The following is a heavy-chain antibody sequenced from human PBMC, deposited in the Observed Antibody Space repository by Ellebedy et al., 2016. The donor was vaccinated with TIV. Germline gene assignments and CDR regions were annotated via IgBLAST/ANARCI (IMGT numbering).Heavy chain of an antibody. D-gene: IGHD2-15*01. CDR3: ARGGIVVVGAATRPSDY. Sequence: AASVKVSCKASGYTFTSYGISWVRQAPGQGLEWMGWISAYNGNTNYAQKLQGRVTMTTDTSTSTAYMELRSLRSDDTAVYYCARGGIVVVGAATRPSDYWGQGTLVTVSS. CDR1: GYTFTSYG. V-gene: IGHV1-18*01. CDR2: ISAYNGNT. J-gene: IGHJ4*02.